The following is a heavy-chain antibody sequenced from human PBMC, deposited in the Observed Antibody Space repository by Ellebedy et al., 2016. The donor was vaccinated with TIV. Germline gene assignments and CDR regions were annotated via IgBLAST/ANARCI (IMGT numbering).Heavy chain of an antibody. CDR1: GFSLSNSF. CDR2: LTADGRST. D-gene: IGHD4-17*01. CDR3: ARAPRGTVTTWIDY. Sequence: GESLKISXAASGFSLSNSFMSWIRQAPGKGLEWVSTLTADGRSTYFADSVKGRFTISRDNAKNSLYLQMNSLRAEDTAVYYCARAPRGTVTTWIDYWGQGTLVTVSS. V-gene: IGHV3-23*01. J-gene: IGHJ4*02.